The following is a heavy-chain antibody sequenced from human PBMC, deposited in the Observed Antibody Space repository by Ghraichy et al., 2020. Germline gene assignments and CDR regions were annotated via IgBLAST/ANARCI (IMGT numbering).Heavy chain of an antibody. CDR2: IYYSGST. Sequence: SETLSLTCSVSGGSISSYYWSWIRQPPGKGLEWIGYIYYSGSTNYNPSLKSRVSMSADTSKNQFSLNLNSVTAADTAVYYCARLPNYNILTGSTGYFDYWGQGTPVTVSS. V-gene: IGHV4-59*08. CDR1: GGSISSYY. CDR3: ARLPNYNILTGSTGYFDY. D-gene: IGHD3-9*01. J-gene: IGHJ4*02.